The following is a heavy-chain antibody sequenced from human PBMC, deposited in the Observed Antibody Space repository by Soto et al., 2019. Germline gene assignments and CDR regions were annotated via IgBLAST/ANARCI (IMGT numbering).Heavy chain of an antibody. CDR3: ARDHEGGDGYPSPYYFDY. D-gene: IGHD3-16*01. V-gene: IGHV1-46*03. J-gene: IGHJ4*02. CDR1: GYTFTSYY. CDR2: INPTGRST. Sequence: QVQLVQSGAEVKKPGASVKVSCKASGYTFTSYYMHWVRQAPGQGLEGMGIINPTGRSTSYAQKFQCRVTMTKDTSTSTGYMELSSLRSEDTAVYYCARDHEGGDGYPSPYYFDYWCQGTLVTVAA.